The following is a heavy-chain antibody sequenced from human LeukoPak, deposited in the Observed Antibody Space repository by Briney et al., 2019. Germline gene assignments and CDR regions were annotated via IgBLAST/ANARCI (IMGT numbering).Heavy chain of an antibody. CDR3: ARDSVTGIVGATLRVYFDY. CDR2: IGSSSSYI. J-gene: IGHJ4*02. D-gene: IGHD1-26*01. CDR1: GFTFSSYS. Sequence: PGGSLRLSCAASGFTFSSYSMNWVRQAPGKGLEWVSSIGSSSSYIYYADSVKGRFTISRDNAKNSLYLQMNSLRAEDTAVYYCARDSVTGIVGATLRVYFDYWGQGTLVTVSS. V-gene: IGHV3-21*01.